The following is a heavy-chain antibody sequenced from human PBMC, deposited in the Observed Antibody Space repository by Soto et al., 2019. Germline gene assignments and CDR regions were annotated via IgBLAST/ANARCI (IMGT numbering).Heavy chain of an antibody. D-gene: IGHD6-13*01. V-gene: IGHV1-8*01. CDR1: GYTFTSND. CDR2: MNPNSGNT. CDR3: ARTSLAAAGMSDP. Sequence: QVQLVQSGAEVKKPGASVKVSGKASGYTFTSNDINWVRQATGQGLEWMGWMNPNSGNTGYAQKLQGRVTMTRNTSISTADMELRSVRSENTAVYYCARTSLAAAGMSDPWGQGSLVTVSS. J-gene: IGHJ5*02.